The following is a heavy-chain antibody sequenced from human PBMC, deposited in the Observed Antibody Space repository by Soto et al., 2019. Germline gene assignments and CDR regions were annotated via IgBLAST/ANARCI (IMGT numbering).Heavy chain of an antibody. CDR1: GFTFSSYA. Sequence: GGSLRLSCAASGFTFSSYAMSWVRQAPGKGLEWVSAISGSGGSTYYADSVKGRFTISRDNPKNTLYLQMNSLRAEDTAVYYCASGTYYYDSSGYAGFDYWGQGTLVTVSS. CDR2: ISGSGGST. J-gene: IGHJ4*02. CDR3: ASGTYYYDSSGYAGFDY. D-gene: IGHD3-22*01. V-gene: IGHV3-23*01.